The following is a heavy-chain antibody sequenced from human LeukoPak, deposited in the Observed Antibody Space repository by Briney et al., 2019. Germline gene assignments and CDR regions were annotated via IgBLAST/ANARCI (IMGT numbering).Heavy chain of an antibody. CDR2: IYYSGST. D-gene: IGHD5-12*01. CDR1: DGSISSYY. Sequence: PSETLSLTCTVSDGSISSYYWSWIRQPPGKGLEWIGYIYYSGSTNYNPSLKSRVTISVDTSKNQFSLKLSSVTAADTAVYYCARDRGDDAFDIWGQGTMVTVSS. J-gene: IGHJ3*02. CDR3: ARDRGDDAFDI. V-gene: IGHV4-59*01.